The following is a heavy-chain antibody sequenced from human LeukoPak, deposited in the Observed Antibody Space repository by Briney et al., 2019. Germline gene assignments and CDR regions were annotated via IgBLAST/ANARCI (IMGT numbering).Heavy chain of an antibody. CDR3: ASIKPVACIIYYFDY. CDR2: ISSSSSYI. CDR1: GFTFSSYS. V-gene: IGHV3-21*01. Sequence: GGSLRLSCAASGFTFSSYSINWVRQAPGKGLEWVSSISSSSSYIYYADSVRGRFTISRDNAKNSLYLQMNSLRAEDTAVYYCASIKPVACIIYYFDYWGQGTLVTVSS. J-gene: IGHJ4*02. D-gene: IGHD6-19*01.